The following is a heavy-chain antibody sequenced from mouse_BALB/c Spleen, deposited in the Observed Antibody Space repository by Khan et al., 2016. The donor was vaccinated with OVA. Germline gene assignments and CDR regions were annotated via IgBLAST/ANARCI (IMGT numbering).Heavy chain of an antibody. CDR1: GYSITSDYA. D-gene: IGHD2-3*01. Sequence: EVKLEESGPGLVKPSQSLSLTCTVTGYSITSDYAWNWIRQFPGNKLEWMGYISSSGSPNYNPAFKSRISFTRDTSKNQFFLQLNSVTTEDTATYYCARDGSRYNYAMDYWGQGTSVTVSS. CDR3: ARDGSRYNYAMDY. J-gene: IGHJ4*01. CDR2: ISSSGSP. V-gene: IGHV3-2*02.